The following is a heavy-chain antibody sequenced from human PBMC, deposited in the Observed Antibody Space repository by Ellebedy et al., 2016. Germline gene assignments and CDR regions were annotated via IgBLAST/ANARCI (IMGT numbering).Heavy chain of an antibody. CDR1: GFSFSRYW. D-gene: IGHD3-22*01. CDR2: ISGSGGST. Sequence: GGSLRLSCAASGFSFSRYWMHWVRQAPGKGLEWVSVISGSGGSTYYADSVKGRFTISRDNSKNTLYVQMNSLRSEDTAVYYCARGNYDSSGGFDYWGQGTLVTVSS. J-gene: IGHJ4*02. V-gene: IGHV3-23*01. CDR3: ARGNYDSSGGFDY.